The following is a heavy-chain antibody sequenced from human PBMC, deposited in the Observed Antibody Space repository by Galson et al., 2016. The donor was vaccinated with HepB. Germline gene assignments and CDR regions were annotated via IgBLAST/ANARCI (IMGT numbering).Heavy chain of an antibody. CDR1: GFSFSSYW. CDR2: INQDGSQT. Sequence: SLRLSCAASGFSFSSYWMSWVRQAPGKGLEWVANINQDGSQTNYGDSVKGRFTISRDNAKNSLYLQMNSLRAEDTGVYSCARGHFDSWGQGTLVSVSS. CDR3: ARGHFDS. V-gene: IGHV3-7*01. J-gene: IGHJ5*01.